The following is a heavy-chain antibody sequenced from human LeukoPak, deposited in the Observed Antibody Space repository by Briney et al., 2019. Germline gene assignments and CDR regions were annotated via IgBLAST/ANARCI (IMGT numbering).Heavy chain of an antibody. V-gene: IGHV3-21*01. D-gene: IGHD6-6*01. J-gene: IGHJ4*02. CDR1: GFTFSSYS. Sequence: GSLRLSCAASGFTFSSYSMNWVRQAPGKGLEWVSSIISSSSYIYYADSVKGRFTISRDNAKNSLYLQMNSLRAEDTAVYYCARRGIAARPVDYWGQGTLVTVSS. CDR2: IISSSSYI. CDR3: ARRGIAARPVDY.